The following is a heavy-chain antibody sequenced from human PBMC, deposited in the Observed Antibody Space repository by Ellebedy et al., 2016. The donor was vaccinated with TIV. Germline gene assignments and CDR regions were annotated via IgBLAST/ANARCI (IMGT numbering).Heavy chain of an antibody. D-gene: IGHD3-16*01. CDR1: GGTFSSYA. CDR3: ARGAFGGVTYYYYYYGMDV. Sequence: SVKVSXXASGGTFSSYAISWVRQAPGQGLEWMGGIIPIFGTANYAQKFQGRVTITADESTSTAYMELSSLRSEDTAVYYCARGAFGGVTYYYYYYGMDVWGQGTTVTVSS. J-gene: IGHJ6*02. V-gene: IGHV1-69*13. CDR2: IIPIFGTA.